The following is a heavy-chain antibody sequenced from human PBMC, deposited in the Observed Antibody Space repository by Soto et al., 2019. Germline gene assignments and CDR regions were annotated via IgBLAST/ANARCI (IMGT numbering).Heavy chain of an antibody. D-gene: IGHD6-19*01. V-gene: IGHV1-18*01. CDR3: ARDAQYSSRWYPIDY. CDR1: GYTFTDYG. Sequence: GASVKVSCKASGYTFTDYGISWVRQAPGQGLEWMGWIHTYNGNTNYAQKVQGRVTMTTDSSTSTAYMELRGLRSDDTAVYYCARDAQYSSRWYPIDYWGQGTLVTVSS. J-gene: IGHJ4*02. CDR2: IHTYNGNT.